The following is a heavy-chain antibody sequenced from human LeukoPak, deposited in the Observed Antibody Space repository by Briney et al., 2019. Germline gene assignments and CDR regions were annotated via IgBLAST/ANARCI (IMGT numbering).Heavy chain of an antibody. CDR2: ISGGGGT. V-gene: IGHV3-23*01. CDR3: AKRGGGYYFAY. J-gene: IGHJ4*02. D-gene: IGHD3-16*01. Sequence: GGSLRLSCAASGFTFSSYAMSWVPQAPGKGLEWVSSISGGGGTYYAVSVKGRLTISRDNPSNTLYLQMNSLRADDTTVYYCAKRGGGYYFAYWGQGTLVTVSS. CDR1: GFTFSSYA.